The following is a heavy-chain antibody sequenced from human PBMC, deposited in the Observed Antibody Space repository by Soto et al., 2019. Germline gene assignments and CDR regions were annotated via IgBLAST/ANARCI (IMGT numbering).Heavy chain of an antibody. CDR1: GFFFSDYG. CDR2: ISYDGTNK. Sequence: GGSLRLSCEASGFFFSDYGMHWVRQAPGKGLEWVAVISYDGTNKYYGDSAKGRFTISRDNSRNTLYLEMNSLRAEDTAVYYCAKPPRARRDGYITPLDYWGQGTLVTVSS. J-gene: IGHJ4*02. D-gene: IGHD5-12*01. V-gene: IGHV3-30*18. CDR3: AKPPRARRDGYITPLDY.